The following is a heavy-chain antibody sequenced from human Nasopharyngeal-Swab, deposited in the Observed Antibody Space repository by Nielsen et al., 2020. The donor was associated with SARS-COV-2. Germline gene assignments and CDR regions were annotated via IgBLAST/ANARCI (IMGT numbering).Heavy chain of an antibody. CDR3: ARRGCSSTSCYSDAFDI. V-gene: IGHV2-5*02. CDR2: IYWDDDK. Sequence: WIRQPPGKALEWLALIYWDDDKRYSPSLKSRLTITKDTSKNQVVLTMTNMDPVDTATYYCARRGCSSTSCYSDAFDIWGQGTMVTVSS. J-gene: IGHJ3*02. D-gene: IGHD2-2*02.